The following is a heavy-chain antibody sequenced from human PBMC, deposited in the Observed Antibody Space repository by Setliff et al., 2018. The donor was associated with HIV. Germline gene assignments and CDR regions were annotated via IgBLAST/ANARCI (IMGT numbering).Heavy chain of an antibody. D-gene: IGHD6-13*01. V-gene: IGHV4-59*01. CDR2: IYYSGST. CDR1: GGSISSFY. J-gene: IGHJ4*02. Sequence: PSETLSLTCTVSGGSISSFYWSWIRQPPGKGLEWIGYIYYSGSTSYNPSLKSRVTISVDTSKNQFSLKLSSVTAADTAVYYCARGGVAASDIWGQGTLVTVSS. CDR3: ARGGVAASDI.